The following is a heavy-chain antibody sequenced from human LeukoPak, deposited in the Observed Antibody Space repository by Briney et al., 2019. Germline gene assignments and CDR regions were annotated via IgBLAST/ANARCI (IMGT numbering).Heavy chain of an antibody. V-gene: IGHV3-30*18. D-gene: IGHD3-22*01. J-gene: IGHJ4*02. Sequence: QPGGSLRLSCAASGFTFSSYGMHWVRQAPGKGLEWVAVISYDGSNKYYADSVKGRFTISRDNSKNTLYLQMNSLRAEDTAVYYCAKDQQYYYDSSGLYWGQGTLVTVSS. CDR3: AKDQQYYYDSSGLY. CDR1: GFTFSSYG. CDR2: ISYDGSNK.